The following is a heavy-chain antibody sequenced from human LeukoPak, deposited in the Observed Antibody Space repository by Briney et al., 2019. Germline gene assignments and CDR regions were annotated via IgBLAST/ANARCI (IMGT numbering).Heavy chain of an antibody. Sequence: GGSLRLSCAASGFTFSSYAMSWVRQAPGKGLEWVSAISGSGGSTYYADSVKGRFTISRDNSKNTLYLQMNSLRAADTAVYYCAKTGSTAPHYYGMDVWGKGTTVTVSS. V-gene: IGHV3-23*01. CDR3: AKTGSTAPHYYGMDV. CDR2: ISGSGGST. D-gene: IGHD2-2*01. J-gene: IGHJ6*04. CDR1: GFTFSSYA.